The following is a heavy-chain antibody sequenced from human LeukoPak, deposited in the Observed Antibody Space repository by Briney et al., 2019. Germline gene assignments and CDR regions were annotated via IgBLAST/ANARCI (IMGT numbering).Heavy chain of an antibody. Sequence: SETLSLTCAVSGGSISNNYWNWHWIRQPQGRGLEWIGYIYYSGSTNYNPSLRSRVTIAVDKSNNQVSLKLSSVTAADTAMYYCARDKSGPTAHYDVFDIWGQGTMVTVSS. CDR3: ARDKSGPTAHYDVFDI. CDR1: GGSISNNY. CDR2: IYYSGST. V-gene: IGHV4-59*01. D-gene: IGHD4/OR15-4a*01. J-gene: IGHJ3*02.